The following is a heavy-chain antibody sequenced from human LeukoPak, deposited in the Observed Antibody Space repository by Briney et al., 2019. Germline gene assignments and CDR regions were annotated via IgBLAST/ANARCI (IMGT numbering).Heavy chain of an antibody. CDR2: ISSSGSTI. J-gene: IGHJ4*02. CDR1: GFALSNNW. Sequence: KSGGSLRLSCAASGFALSNNWMSWVRQAPGKGLEWVSYISSSGSTIYYADSVKGRFTISRDNAKNSLYLQMNSLRAEDTAVYYCARGGIYYGSGSYSPFDYWGQGTLVTVSS. V-gene: IGHV3-11*04. CDR3: ARGGIYYGSGSYSPFDY. D-gene: IGHD3-10*01.